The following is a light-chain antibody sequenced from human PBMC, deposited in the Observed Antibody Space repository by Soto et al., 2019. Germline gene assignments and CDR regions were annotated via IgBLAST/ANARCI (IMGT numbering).Light chain of an antibody. J-gene: IGLJ1*01. Sequence: QSVLTQPPSASGTPGQRVTISCSGSSSNIGSNTVNWYQQLPGTAPKLLIYSNNQRPSGVPDRFSGSKSGTSASLAISGLQSEDEPDYSCAAWDDSLNGPYVFGTGTKVTVL. CDR1: SSNIGSNT. V-gene: IGLV1-44*01. CDR3: AAWDDSLNGPYV. CDR2: SNN.